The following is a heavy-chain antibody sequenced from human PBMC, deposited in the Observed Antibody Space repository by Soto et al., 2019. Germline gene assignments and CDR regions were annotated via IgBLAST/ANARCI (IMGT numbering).Heavy chain of an antibody. J-gene: IGHJ4*02. CDR3: ARDRLARGIPVAGRIDY. D-gene: IGHD6-19*01. Sequence: VQLVESGGGLVKPGGSLRLSCAASGFIFSQYSMNWVRQAPGKGLEWVSSISSTGALMYYADSVKGRFTISRDDADNAVYLQMNSLRVEDTAVYYCARDRLARGIPVAGRIDYWGQGALVTVSS. CDR1: GFIFSQYS. V-gene: IGHV3-21*02. CDR2: ISSTGALM.